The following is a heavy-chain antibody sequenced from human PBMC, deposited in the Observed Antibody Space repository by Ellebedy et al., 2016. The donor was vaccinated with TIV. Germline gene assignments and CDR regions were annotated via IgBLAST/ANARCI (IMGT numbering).Heavy chain of an antibody. Sequence: AASVKVSCKASGYTFTSYDINSVRQPTGQGLAWMGWMNPNRGNRGYAQKFQGRVTISRNTSISTAYMELSSLRSEDTAVYFCARDSGSFGLDPWGQGTLVTVSS. J-gene: IGHJ5*02. V-gene: IGHV1-8*03. CDR2: MNPNRGNR. D-gene: IGHD3-10*01. CDR3: ARDSGSFGLDP. CDR1: GYTFTSYD.